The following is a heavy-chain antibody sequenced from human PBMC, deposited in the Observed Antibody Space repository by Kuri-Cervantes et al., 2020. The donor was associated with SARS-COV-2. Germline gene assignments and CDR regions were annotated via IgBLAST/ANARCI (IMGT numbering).Heavy chain of an antibody. CDR2: ISYDGSNK. Sequence: GESLKISCAASGFTFSSYGMHWVRQAPGKGLEWVAVISYDGSNKYYADSVEGRFTISRDNAKNSLYLQMNSLRAEDTAVYYCARDAYCGGDCFEYFQHWGQGTLVTVSS. CDR3: ARDAYCGGDCFEYFQH. J-gene: IGHJ1*01. D-gene: IGHD2-21*01. V-gene: IGHV3-30*03. CDR1: GFTFSSYG.